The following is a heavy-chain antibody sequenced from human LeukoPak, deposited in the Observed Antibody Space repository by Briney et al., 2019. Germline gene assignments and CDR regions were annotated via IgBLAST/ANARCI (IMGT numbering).Heavy chain of an antibody. D-gene: IGHD2-2*01. CDR3: ARVGGYCTTDSCSYGMDL. CDR2: INPNTGGT. J-gene: IGHJ6*02. CDR1: GYSFTVYY. Sequence: ASVKVSCKASGYSFTVYYMHWVRQAPGQGLEWMGWINPNTGGTNYAQKFQGRVTLTRDTSISTAYMELSRLRSDDTAVYYCARVGGYCTTDSCSYGMDLWGQGTTVTVSS. V-gene: IGHV1-2*02.